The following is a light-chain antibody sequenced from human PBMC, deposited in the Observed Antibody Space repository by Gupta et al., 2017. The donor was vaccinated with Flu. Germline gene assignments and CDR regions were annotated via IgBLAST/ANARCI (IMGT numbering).Light chain of an antibody. Sequence: DIQMTQSPSSLSASVGDRVTITCRASQSVSGYVNWYQQRPGKAPKLLISDGSNLQSGVPSMFRGSGSVTDFTLTISKLHPEDSATYYCQQGFGVPITFGGGTKVDIK. CDR1: QSVSGY. V-gene: IGKV1-39*01. J-gene: IGKJ4*01. CDR2: DGS. CDR3: QQGFGVPIT.